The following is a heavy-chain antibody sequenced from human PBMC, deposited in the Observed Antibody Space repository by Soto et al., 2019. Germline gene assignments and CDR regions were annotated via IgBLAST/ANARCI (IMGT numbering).Heavy chain of an antibody. CDR2: IIPIFGTA. Sequence: GASVKVSCKASGGTFSSYAISWVRQAPGQGLEWMGGIIPIFGTANYAQKFQGRVTITADESTSTAYMELSSLRSEDTAVYYCARDPPYSSRWQESDWYFDLWGRGTPVTVSS. CDR3: ARDPPYSSRWQESDWYFDL. CDR1: GGTFSSYA. V-gene: IGHV1-69*13. D-gene: IGHD6-13*01. J-gene: IGHJ2*01.